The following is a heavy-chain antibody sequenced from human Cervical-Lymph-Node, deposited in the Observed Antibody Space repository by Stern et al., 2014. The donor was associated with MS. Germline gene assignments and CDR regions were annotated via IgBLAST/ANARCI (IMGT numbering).Heavy chain of an antibody. CDR1: GYTLTELS. CDR2: FDPEDGEI. J-gene: IGHJ6*02. Sequence: VQLVESGAEVKKPGASVKVSCKVSGYTLTELSMHWVRQAPGKGLEWMGGFDPEDGEIIYAQKFQGRVTMTEDTSTDTAYMELSSLRSEDTAVYYCATDRDDFRSGYSAPTKGYGLDVWGQGTTVTVTS. CDR3: ATDRDDFRSGYSAPTKGYGLDV. V-gene: IGHV1-24*01. D-gene: IGHD3-3*01.